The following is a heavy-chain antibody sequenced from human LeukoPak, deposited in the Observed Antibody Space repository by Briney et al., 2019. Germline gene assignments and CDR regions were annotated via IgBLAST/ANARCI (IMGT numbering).Heavy chain of an antibody. J-gene: IGHJ5*02. CDR1: GFTFSSYA. CDR3: AKDVSWNWFDP. V-gene: IGHV3-30-3*02. Sequence: GGSLRLSCAASGFTFSSYAMNWVRQAPGKGLEWVSLISYDGNNKYYADSVKGRFTISRDNSKNTLYLQMNTLRAEDTAVYYCAKDVSWNWFDPWGQGTLVTVSS. CDR2: ISYDGNNK.